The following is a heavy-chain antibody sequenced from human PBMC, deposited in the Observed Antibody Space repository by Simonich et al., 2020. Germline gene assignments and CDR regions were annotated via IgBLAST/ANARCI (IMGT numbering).Heavy chain of an antibody. CDR2: INPNSGGP. V-gene: IGHV1-2*02. CDR1: GYTFTGSY. CDR3: ARGGLGHWYFDL. J-gene: IGHJ2*01. Sequence: QVQLVQSGAEEKKPGASVKVSCKASGYTFTGSYMHWVRQAPGQVLEGRGVINPNSGGPNDEQKFQGRAPMTRDTSSSTAYMALSRLVADDTAVYYCARGGLGHWYFDLWGRGTLVTVSS. D-gene: IGHD6-25*01.